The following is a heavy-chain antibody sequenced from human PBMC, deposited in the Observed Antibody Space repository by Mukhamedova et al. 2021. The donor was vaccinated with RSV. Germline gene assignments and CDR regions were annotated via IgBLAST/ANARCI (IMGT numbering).Heavy chain of an antibody. V-gene: IGHV3-23*01. CDR2: VHSGGGVT. J-gene: IGHJ4*02. D-gene: IGHD4-11*01. CDR3: AKATEKNDYSNSFDY. Sequence: GLEWVSNVHSGGGVTHYADSVKGRFTISRDNSNNMIFLQTNSLRAEDSAIYYCAKATEKNDYSNSFDYWGPGTLVTVSS.